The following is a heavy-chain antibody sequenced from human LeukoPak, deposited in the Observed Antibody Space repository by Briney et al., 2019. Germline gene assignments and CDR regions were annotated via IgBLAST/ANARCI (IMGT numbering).Heavy chain of an antibody. D-gene: IGHD6-13*01. CDR3: ARGESSYSSSCYCVF. V-gene: IGHV1-2*02. CDR1: VYTFTGYY. J-gene: IGHJ4*02. CDR2: INPNSGGT. Sequence: GASVKVSFKACVYTFTGYYMHWVGQAPAQGVEWMGWINPNSGGTNYAQKFQGSVTMTKDTAISTAYMELRRLRSDDKAVYYCARGESSYSSSCYCVFWGQGTLVTVSS.